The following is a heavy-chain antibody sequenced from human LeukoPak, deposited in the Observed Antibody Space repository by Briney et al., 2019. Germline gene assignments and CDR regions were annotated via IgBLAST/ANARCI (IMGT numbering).Heavy chain of an antibody. CDR1: GGSFSGYY. V-gene: IGHV4-34*01. Sequence: TRSLTCAVYGGSFSGYYWSWIRQPPGKGLEWIGSIYYSGSTYYNPSLKSRVTISVDTSKNQFSLKLSSVTAADTAVYFCARAPYSYDSSGAFDIWGQGTMVTVSS. CDR2: IYYSGST. J-gene: IGHJ3*02. D-gene: IGHD3-22*01. CDR3: ARAPYSYDSSGAFDI.